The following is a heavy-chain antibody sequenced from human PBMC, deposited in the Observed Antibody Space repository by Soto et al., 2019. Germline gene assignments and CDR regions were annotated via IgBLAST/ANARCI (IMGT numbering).Heavy chain of an antibody. CDR1: GFTFDDYA. CDR3: AKDLGGGLLGLSVDY. D-gene: IGHD2-15*01. V-gene: IGHV3-9*01. CDR2: ISWNSGSI. Sequence: GGSLRLSCAASGFTFDDYAMHWVRQAPGKGLEWVSGISWNSGSIGYADSVKGRFTISRDNAKNSLYLQMNSLRAEDTALYYCAKDLGGGLLGLSVDYWGQGTLVTVSS. J-gene: IGHJ4*02.